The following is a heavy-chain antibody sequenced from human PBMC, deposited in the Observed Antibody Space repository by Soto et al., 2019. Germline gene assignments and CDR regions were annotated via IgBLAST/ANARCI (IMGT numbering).Heavy chain of an antibody. V-gene: IGHV4-31*03. CDR3: ARDPRSDGLSAFDI. CDR1: GGSISSGGYY. Sequence: SETLSLTCTVSGGSISSGGYYWSWIRQHPGKGLEWIGYIYYSGSTYYNPSLKSRVTISVDTSKNQFSLKLSSVTAADTAVYYCARDPRSDGLSAFDIWGQGTMVTVSS. J-gene: IGHJ3*02. CDR2: IYYSGST.